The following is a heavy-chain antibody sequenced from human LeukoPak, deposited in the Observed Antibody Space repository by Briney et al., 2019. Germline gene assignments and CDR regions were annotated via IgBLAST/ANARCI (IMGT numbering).Heavy chain of an antibody. D-gene: IGHD1-26*01. J-gene: IGHJ4*02. CDR2: TYYRSKWYT. Sequence: SQTLSLTCAISGDSVSSYSAAWNWIRQSPSRDLEWLGRTYYRSKWYTDYAVSAKSRITINPDTSKNQFSLQLNSVTPEDTAVYYCARGDLVGATTGFDFWGQGTLVTVSS. CDR1: GDSVSSYSAA. CDR3: ARGDLVGATTGFDF. V-gene: IGHV6-1*01.